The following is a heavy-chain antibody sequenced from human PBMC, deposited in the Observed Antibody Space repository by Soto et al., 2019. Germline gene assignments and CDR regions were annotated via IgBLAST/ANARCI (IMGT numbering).Heavy chain of an antibody. Sequence: QVQLVQSGPEVKKAGASVKVSCTAPTDYIFLAYGFDWVRQAPGQGLEWMGWISPKFGRTNYARTPQAIFHTTTHVSPKTVSMELRDLRSDDTASYYCARDDCQGGSCDGGHYLDLWGRGTQISVSS. D-gene: IGHD1-26*01. CDR2: ISPKFGRT. J-gene: IGHJ2*01. V-gene: IGHV1-18*01. CDR1: DYIFLAYG. CDR3: ARDDCQGGSCDGGHYLDL.